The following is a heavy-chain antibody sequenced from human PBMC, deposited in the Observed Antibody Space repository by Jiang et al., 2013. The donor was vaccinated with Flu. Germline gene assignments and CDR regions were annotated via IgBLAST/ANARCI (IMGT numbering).Heavy chain of an antibody. CDR1: GYTFTGYY. Sequence: KVSCKASGYTFTGYYMHWVRQAPGQGLEWMGRINPNSGGTNYAQKFQGRVTMTRDTSISTAYMELSRLRSDDTAVYYCARMDYDILTGYYNVAAFDIWGQGTMVTVSS. V-gene: IGHV1-2*06. J-gene: IGHJ3*02. CDR2: INPNSGGT. D-gene: IGHD3-9*01. CDR3: ARMDYDILTGYYNVAAFDI.